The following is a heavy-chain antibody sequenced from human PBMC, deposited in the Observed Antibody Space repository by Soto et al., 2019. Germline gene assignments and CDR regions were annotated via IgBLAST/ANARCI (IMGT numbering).Heavy chain of an antibody. Sequence: SETLSLTCTVSGGSISSYYWSRIRQPPGKGLEWIGYIYYSGSTNYNPSLKSRVTISVDTSKNQFSLKLSSVTAADTAVYYCARAQFWSGYYTGGWFDPWGQGTLVTVSS. CDR1: GGSISSYY. J-gene: IGHJ5*02. CDR2: IYYSGST. D-gene: IGHD3-3*01. V-gene: IGHV4-59*01. CDR3: ARAQFWSGYYTGGWFDP.